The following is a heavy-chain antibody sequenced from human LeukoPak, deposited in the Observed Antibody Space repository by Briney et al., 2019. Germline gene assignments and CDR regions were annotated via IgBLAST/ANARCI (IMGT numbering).Heavy chain of an antibody. V-gene: IGHV3-43D*03. CDR3: AKETSTDYYYGMDV. CDR2: ISWDGGST. Sequence: PGGSLRLSCAASGFTFDDYAMHWVRQAPGKGLEWVSLISWDGGSTYYADSVKGRFTISRDNSKNSLYLQMNSLRAEDTALYYCAKETSTDYYYGMDVRGQGTTVTVSS. CDR1: GFTFDDYA. J-gene: IGHJ6*02.